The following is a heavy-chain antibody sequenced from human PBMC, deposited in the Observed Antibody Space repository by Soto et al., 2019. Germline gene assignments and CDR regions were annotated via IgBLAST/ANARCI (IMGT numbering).Heavy chain of an antibody. CDR1: GGTFSRYT. D-gene: IGHD2-8*02. J-gene: IGHJ6*02. CDR2: IIPIVDIP. Sequence: QVQLVQSGAEVKKPGSSVKVSCKASGGTFSRYTFTWVRQAPGQGLEWMGRIIPIVDIPNYAQKFQGRVTITGEKSASTAYMALSRLTSDDTAVYYCASHFTGVLVLGTSPPGGDNFGWDVWGQGTTVSVS. CDR3: ASHFTGVLVLGTSPPGGDNFGWDV. V-gene: IGHV1-69*02.